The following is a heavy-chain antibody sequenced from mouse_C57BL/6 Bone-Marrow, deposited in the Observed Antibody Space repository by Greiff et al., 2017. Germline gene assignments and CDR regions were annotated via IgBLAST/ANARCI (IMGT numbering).Heavy chain of an antibody. V-gene: IGHV1-76*01. CDR1: GYTFTDYY. D-gene: IGHD1-1*01. CDR3: VLRYYYAMDY. Sequence: QVQLKQSGAELVRPGASVKLSCKASGYTFTDYYINWVKQRPGQGLEWIARIYPGSGNTYYNEKFKGKATLTAEKSSSTAYMQLSSLTSEDSAVYFCVLRYYYAMDYWGQGTSVTVSS. J-gene: IGHJ4*01. CDR2: IYPGSGNT.